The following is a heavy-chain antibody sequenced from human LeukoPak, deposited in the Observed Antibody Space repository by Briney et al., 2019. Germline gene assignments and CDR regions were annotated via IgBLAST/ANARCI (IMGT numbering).Heavy chain of an antibody. CDR1: GFTFSSYA. J-gene: IGHJ3*02. D-gene: IGHD5-18*01. CDR3: AKGLLYSYGYVTRDAFDI. V-gene: IGHV3-23*01. CDR2: ISGSGGST. Sequence: PGGSLRLSCAASGFTFSSYAMSWVRQAPGKGLEWVSAISGSGGSTYYADSVKGRFTISRDNSKNTLYLQMNSLRAEDTAVYYCAKGLLYSYGYVTRDAFDIWGQGTMVTVSS.